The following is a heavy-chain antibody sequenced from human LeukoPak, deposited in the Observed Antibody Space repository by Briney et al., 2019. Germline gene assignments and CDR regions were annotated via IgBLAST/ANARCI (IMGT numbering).Heavy chain of an antibody. CDR2: ITNWNGGST. CDR1: GFTFDDYG. D-gene: IGHD2-2*02. CDR3: ARCSRSSTDCYSAFDI. J-gene: IGHJ3*02. Sequence: PGGSLRLSCEASGFTFDDYGMSWVRPAAGKGLEWVSAITNWNGGSTGYAGSVRGRFTVSRDNAMNSLYLQMNSLRAEDTALYYCARCSRSSTDCYSAFDIWGQGTVVTVSS. V-gene: IGHV3-20*04.